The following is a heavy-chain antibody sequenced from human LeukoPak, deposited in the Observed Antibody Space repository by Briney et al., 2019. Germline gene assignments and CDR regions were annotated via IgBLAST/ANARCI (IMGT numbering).Heavy chain of an antibody. J-gene: IGHJ4*02. CDR2: IFYSGST. V-gene: IGHV4-39*01. Sequence: KTSETLSLTCTVSGGSISTSSYYWGWVRQPPGKGLEWIGNIFYSGSTYYSPSLKSRVTISLDTSRNQFSLKLNSVTAADTAVYYCARQRWPGIFDYWGQGTLVTVSS. D-gene: IGHD5-24*01. CDR1: GGSISTSSYY. CDR3: ARQRWPGIFDY.